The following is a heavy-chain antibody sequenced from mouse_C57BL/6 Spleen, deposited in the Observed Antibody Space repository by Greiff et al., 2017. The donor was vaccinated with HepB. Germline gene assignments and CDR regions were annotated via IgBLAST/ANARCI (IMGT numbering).Heavy chain of an antibody. D-gene: IGHD1-1*01. CDR1: GYTFTSYW. V-gene: IGHV1-53*01. J-gene: IGHJ1*03. CDR2: INPSNGGT. CDR3: GRASPTTVVATGYFDV. Sequence: VQLQQPGTELVKPGASVKLSCKASGYTFTSYWMHWVKQRPGQGLEWIGNINPSNGGTNYNEKFKSKATLTVDKSSSTAYMQLSSLTSEDSAVYYWGRASPTTVVATGYFDVWGTGTTVTVSS.